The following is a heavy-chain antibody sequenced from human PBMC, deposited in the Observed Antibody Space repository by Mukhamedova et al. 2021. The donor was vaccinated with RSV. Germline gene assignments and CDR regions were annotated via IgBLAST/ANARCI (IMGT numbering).Heavy chain of an antibody. Sequence: GGSTYYNPSLKSRVTISVDTSKNQFSLKLSSVTAADTAVYYCARQVAAAGAYYYYYGMDVWGQATTATVSS. J-gene: IGHJ6*02. CDR2: GGST. D-gene: IGHD6-13*01. CDR3: ARQVAAAGAYYYYYGMDV. V-gene: IGHV4-39*01.